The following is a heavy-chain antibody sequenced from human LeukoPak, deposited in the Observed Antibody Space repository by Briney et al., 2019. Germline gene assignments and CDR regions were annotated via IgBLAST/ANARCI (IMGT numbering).Heavy chain of an antibody. Sequence: GGSLRLSCAASGFTVSNNYMSWVRQAPGKGLGWVSVMYSGGRTYYADSVKGRFTISRDNSKNTLYLQMNSLTAEDTAVYYCARDQEYSGPSGMDVWGQGTTVTVSS. CDR2: MYSGGRT. CDR1: GFTVSNNY. CDR3: ARDQEYSGPSGMDV. V-gene: IGHV3-66*01. D-gene: IGHD5-12*01. J-gene: IGHJ6*02.